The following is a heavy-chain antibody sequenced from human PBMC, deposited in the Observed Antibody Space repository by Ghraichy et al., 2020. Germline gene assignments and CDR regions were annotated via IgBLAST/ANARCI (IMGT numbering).Heavy chain of an antibody. CDR3: ARARHSSGWPYYYGMDV. CDR1: GFTVSSNY. J-gene: IGHJ6*02. Sequence: GGSLRLSCAASGFTVSSNYMSWVRQAPGKGLEWVSVLYSGGSTYYADSVKGRFTISRDNSKNTLYLQMNSLRAEDTAVYYCARARHSSGWPYYYGMDVWGQGTTVTVSS. CDR2: LYSGGST. D-gene: IGHD6-19*01. V-gene: IGHV3-53*01.